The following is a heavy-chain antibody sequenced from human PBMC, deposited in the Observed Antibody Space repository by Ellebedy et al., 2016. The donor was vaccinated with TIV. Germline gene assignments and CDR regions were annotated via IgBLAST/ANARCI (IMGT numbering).Heavy chain of an antibody. D-gene: IGHD5-24*01. CDR3: ARGGAMAYYYHALDV. J-gene: IGHJ6*02. CDR2: INGNGDIT. CDR1: GFTFRSYA. Sequence: PGGSLRLSCAASGFTFRSYAMSWVRKAPGKGPEWVSSINGNGDITKYADSVKGRFTISRDNSKNTLYLEISSLRAEDTAVYFCARGGAMAYYYHALDVWGQGTRVTVPS. V-gene: IGHV3-23*01.